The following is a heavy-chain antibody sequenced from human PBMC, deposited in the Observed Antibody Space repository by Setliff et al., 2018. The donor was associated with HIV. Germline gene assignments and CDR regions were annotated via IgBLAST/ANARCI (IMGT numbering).Heavy chain of an antibody. CDR1: GGTFSSYT. CDR2: IIPILATT. J-gene: IGHJ4*02. CDR3: TFYSGSFDY. D-gene: IGHD5-12*01. V-gene: IGHV1-69*08. Sequence: ASVKVSCKASGGTFSSYTISWVRQAPGQGLEWMGGIIPILATTNYAQRFQGRITIIADKSTSTAYMELSSLRFEDTAVYYCTFYSGSFDYWGQGTLVTVSS.